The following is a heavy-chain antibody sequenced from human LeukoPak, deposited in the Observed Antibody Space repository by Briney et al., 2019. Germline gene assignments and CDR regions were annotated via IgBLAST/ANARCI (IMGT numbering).Heavy chain of an antibody. CDR2: ISGSGGST. CDR3: AKRINYLRRPYYFDY. J-gene: IGHJ4*02. Sequence: GGSLRLSCAASGFTFSSYAMSWVRQAPGKGLEWVSAISGSGGSTYYADSVKGRFTISRDNSKNTLYLQMNSLRAEDMAVYYCAKRINYLRRPYYFDYWGQGTLVTVSS. CDR1: GFTFSSYA. D-gene: IGHD4-11*01. V-gene: IGHV3-23*01.